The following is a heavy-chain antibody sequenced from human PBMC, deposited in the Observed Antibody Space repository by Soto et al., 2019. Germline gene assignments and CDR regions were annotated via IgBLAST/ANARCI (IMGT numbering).Heavy chain of an antibody. CDR1: GFTFSSFW. V-gene: IGHV3-74*01. J-gene: IGHJ4*02. Sequence: LRLSCAVSGFTFSSFWMHWVRQAPGEGLVWVSRINTDGSSTSYADSVKGRFTISRDNAKNTLYLQMNSLRVEDTAMYYCAKRGXDTFGLSYWGQGTLVTVSS. D-gene: IGHD5-18*01. CDR3: AKRGXDTFGLSY. CDR2: INTDGSST.